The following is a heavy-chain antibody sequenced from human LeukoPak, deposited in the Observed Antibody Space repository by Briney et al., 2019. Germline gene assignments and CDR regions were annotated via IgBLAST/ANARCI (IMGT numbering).Heavy chain of an antibody. CDR3: ARVRYSYGYYYAMDV. CDR1: SGSISSSSYY. CDR2: IYYSGST. V-gene: IGHV4-39*01. Sequence: SETLSLTCTVSSGSISSSSYYWGWIRQPPGEGLEWIGNIYYSGSTYYNPSLKSRVTISVDTSKNQFSLNLSSVTAADSAPYYCARVRYSYGYYYAMDVWGQGTTVTVSS. J-gene: IGHJ6*02. D-gene: IGHD5-18*01.